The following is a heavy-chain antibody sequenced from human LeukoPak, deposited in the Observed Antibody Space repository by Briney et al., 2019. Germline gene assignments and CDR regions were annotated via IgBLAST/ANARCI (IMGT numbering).Heavy chain of an antibody. Sequence: VASVKVSYKASGYTFTGYNMDWVRQAPGQGLEWMGWINPNSGGTNYAQKFQGRVTMTRDTSISTAYMELSRLRSDDTAVYYCARDRAWAATRLWFDPWGQGTLVTVSS. CDR3: ARDRAWAATRLWFDP. D-gene: IGHD2-15*01. CDR1: GYTFTGYN. CDR2: INPNSGGT. V-gene: IGHV1-2*02. J-gene: IGHJ5*02.